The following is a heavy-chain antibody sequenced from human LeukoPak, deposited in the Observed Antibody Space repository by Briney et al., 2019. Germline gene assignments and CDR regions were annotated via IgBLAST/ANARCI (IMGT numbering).Heavy chain of an antibody. CDR3: ARIGVGSGYLHFDY. D-gene: IGHD3-22*01. CDR2: IYYSGST. CDR1: GYSISSSYY. Sequence: PSETLSLTCTVSGYSISSSYYWGWIRQPPGKGLEWIGSIYYSGSTYYNPSLKSRVTISVDTSKNQFSLKLSSVTAADTAVYYCARIGVGSGYLHFDYWGQGTLVTVSS. V-gene: IGHV4-38-2*02. J-gene: IGHJ4*02.